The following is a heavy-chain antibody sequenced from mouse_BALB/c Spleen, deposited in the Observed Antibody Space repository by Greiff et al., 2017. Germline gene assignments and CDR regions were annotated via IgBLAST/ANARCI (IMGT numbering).Heavy chain of an antibody. CDR1: GYSITSDYA. Sequence: VQLKESGPGLVKPSQSLSLTCTVTGYSITSDYAWNWIRQFPGNKLEWMGYISYSGSTSYNPSLKSRISITRDTSKNQFFLQLNSVTTEDTATYYCARQGGNYPSWFAYWGQGTLVTVSA. J-gene: IGHJ3*01. D-gene: IGHD2-1*01. CDR2: ISYSGST. CDR3: ARQGGNYPSWFAY. V-gene: IGHV3-2*02.